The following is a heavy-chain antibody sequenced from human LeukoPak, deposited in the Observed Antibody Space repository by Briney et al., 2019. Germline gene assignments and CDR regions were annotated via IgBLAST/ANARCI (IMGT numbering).Heavy chain of an antibody. CDR1: GGTFRSYA. Sequence: GASVKVSCKASGGTFRSYAISWVRQAPGQGLEWMGGINPIFGTANYAQKFQGRVTITADESTSTAYMELSSLRSEDTAVYFCARGPPGRVYDTSKRGLFDPLGQGTLVTVSS. CDR3: ARGPPGRVYDTSKRGLFDP. V-gene: IGHV1-69*13. D-gene: IGHD3-22*01. CDR2: INPIFGTA. J-gene: IGHJ5*02.